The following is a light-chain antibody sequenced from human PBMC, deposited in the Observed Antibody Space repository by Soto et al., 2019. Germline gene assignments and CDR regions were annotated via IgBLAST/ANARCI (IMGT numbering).Light chain of an antibody. CDR1: SSDVGGYNY. CDR2: DVS. CDR3: SSYTSSSTHYV. Sequence: QSVLTQPASVSGSPLQSITISCTGTSSDVGGYNYVSWYQQHPGKAPKLMIYDVSNRPSGVSNRFSGSKSGNTASLTISGLQAEDEADYYCSSYTSSSTHYVFGTGTKVTFL. J-gene: IGLJ1*01. V-gene: IGLV2-14*01.